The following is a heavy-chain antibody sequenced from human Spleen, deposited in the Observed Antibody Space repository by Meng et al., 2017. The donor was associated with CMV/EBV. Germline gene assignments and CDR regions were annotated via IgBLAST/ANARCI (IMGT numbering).Heavy chain of an antibody. J-gene: IGHJ4*02. Sequence: EVQLVESGGGLVKPGGSLRVCCAASGFTFSSYSMNWVRQAPGKGLEWVSSISSSSSYIYYADSVKGRFTISRDNAKNSLYLQMNSLRAEDTAVYYCARATHCGGDCYPPNFDYWGQGTLVTVAS. D-gene: IGHD2-21*02. CDR3: ARATHCGGDCYPPNFDY. CDR1: GFTFSSYS. CDR2: ISSSSSYI. V-gene: IGHV3-21*01.